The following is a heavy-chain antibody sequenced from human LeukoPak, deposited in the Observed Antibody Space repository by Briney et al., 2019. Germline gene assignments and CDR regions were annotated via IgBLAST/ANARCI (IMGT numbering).Heavy chain of an antibody. CDR2: INHSGST. CDR1: GGSFSGYY. D-gene: IGHD3-9*01. J-gene: IGHJ5*02. CDR3: ARHSGDLLTGYYLRWFDP. Sequence: KPSETLSLTCAVYGGSFSGYYWSWIRQPPGKGLEWIGEINHSGSTNYNPSLKSRVTISVDTSKNQFSLKLSSVTAADTSVYYCARHSGDLLTGYYLRWFDPWGQGILVTVSS. V-gene: IGHV4-34*01.